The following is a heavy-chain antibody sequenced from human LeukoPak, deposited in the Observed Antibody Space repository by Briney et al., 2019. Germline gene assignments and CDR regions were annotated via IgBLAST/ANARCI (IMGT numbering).Heavy chain of an antibody. CDR1: GFTFSSYG. Sequence: GGSLRLSCAASGFTFSSYGMHWVRQAPGKGLEWVTFIRFDGSEKFYADSVKGRFSISRDNSKNAMYLEMRSLRPDDTAVYYCAKDIHFNDISGADYWGQGTRVAVSS. D-gene: IGHD2-15*01. CDR2: IRFDGSEK. J-gene: IGHJ4*02. V-gene: IGHV3-30*02. CDR3: AKDIHFNDISGADY.